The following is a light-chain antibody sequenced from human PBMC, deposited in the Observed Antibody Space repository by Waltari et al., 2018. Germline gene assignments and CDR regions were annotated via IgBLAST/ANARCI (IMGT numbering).Light chain of an antibody. CDR3: CSYAGTSTVI. J-gene: IGLJ2*01. V-gene: IGLV2-23*02. Sequence: QSALPQPASVSGSPGQSITISCTGTSSDVGAYNFVSWYHQHPGKAPKFMIYDVSKRPSGVSNRFSGSKSGNTASLTISGLQAEDEADYYCCSYAGTSTVIFGGGTKLTVL. CDR2: DVS. CDR1: SSDVGAYNF.